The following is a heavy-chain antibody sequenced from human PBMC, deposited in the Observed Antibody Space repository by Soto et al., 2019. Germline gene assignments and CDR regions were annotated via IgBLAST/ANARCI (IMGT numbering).Heavy chain of an antibody. CDR3: ARQGIAVTGQYYYYGMDV. D-gene: IGHD6-19*01. Sequence: GESLKISCKGSGYSFNSYWIAWVRQMPGEGLGWMGIIHPGDSDTRYSPSFQGQVTISADKSISTAYLQWSSLKASDTAMYYCARQGIAVTGQYYYYGMDVWGQGTTVTVSS. CDR1: GYSFNSYW. J-gene: IGHJ6*02. CDR2: IHPGDSDT. V-gene: IGHV5-51*01.